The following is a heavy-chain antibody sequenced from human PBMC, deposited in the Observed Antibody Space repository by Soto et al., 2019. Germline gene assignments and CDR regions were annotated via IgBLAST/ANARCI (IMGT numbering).Heavy chain of an antibody. V-gene: IGHV4-59*01. CDR3: ARYGSGHDNWFDP. D-gene: IGHD3-10*01. CDR2: IYYSGST. CDR1: GGSISSYY. J-gene: IGHJ5*02. Sequence: SETLSLTCTVSGGSISSYYWSWIRQPPGKGLEWIGYIYYSGSTNYNPSLKSRVTISVDTSKNQFSLKLSSVTAADTAVYYCARYGSGHDNWFDPWGQGTLVTVSS.